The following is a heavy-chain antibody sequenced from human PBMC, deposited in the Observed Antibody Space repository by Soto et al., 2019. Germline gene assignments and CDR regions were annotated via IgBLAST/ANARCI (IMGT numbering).Heavy chain of an antibody. CDR3: ARAGLPPLQLATTY. Sequence: ASVKVSCKASGYSISAYYIHWVRQAPGQGLEWMGWIDPKNGGTVSAQQFQGRLTMTRDTSISTVYMDLSGLTSDDTAVYYCARAGLPPLQLATTYSGQGTLLTGSA. J-gene: IGHJ1*01. V-gene: IGHV1-2*02. D-gene: IGHD5-12*01. CDR1: GYSISAYY. CDR2: IDPKNGGT.